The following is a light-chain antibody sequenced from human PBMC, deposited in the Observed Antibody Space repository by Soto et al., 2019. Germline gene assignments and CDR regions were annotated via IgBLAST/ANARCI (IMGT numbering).Light chain of an antibody. CDR2: GAS. V-gene: IGKV3-20*01. CDR1: QSVSSSF. Sequence: EIVLTQLPDTLSLSPGERATLSCGASQSVSSSFLAWYQQKPGQAPRLLIYGASSRATGIPDRFSGGGSGTDFTLTISRLEPEDSAVYYCQQYCSSPLYSFGQGTKLEIK. J-gene: IGKJ2*01. CDR3: QQYCSSPLYS.